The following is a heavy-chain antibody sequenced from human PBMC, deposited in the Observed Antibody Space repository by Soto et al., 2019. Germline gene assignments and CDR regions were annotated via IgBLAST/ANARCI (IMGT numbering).Heavy chain of an antibody. CDR3: ARGHLAVVPVASWFYYMDV. CDR1: GYTFSNYA. CDR2: INAGNGNT. D-gene: IGHD2-2*01. J-gene: IGHJ6*03. V-gene: IGHV1-3*01. Sequence: QVQLVQSGAEVQKPGASVKVPCKASGYTFSNYAVHWVRQAPGQRLEWMGWINAGNGNTRYSQKFQGRVTISRDTAARTVYMELNGLRSEDTAVYFCARGHLAVVPVASWFYYMDVGGNGTTVTVSS.